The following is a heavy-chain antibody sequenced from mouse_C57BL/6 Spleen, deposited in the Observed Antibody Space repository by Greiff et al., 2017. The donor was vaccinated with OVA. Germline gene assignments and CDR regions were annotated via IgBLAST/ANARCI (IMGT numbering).Heavy chain of an antibody. D-gene: IGHD4-1*01. J-gene: IGHJ3*01. CDR2: LHPNSGST. CDR1: GYTFTSYW. V-gene: IGHV1-64*01. CDR3: ARSKDWNSWFAY. Sequence: VQLQQPVAELVKPGASVKLSCTASGYTFTSYWMHWVTQRPGQGLEWIGMLHPNSGSTNYNEKFKSKATLTVDKSSSTAYMQLSSLTSEDSAVYYCARSKDWNSWFAYWGQGTLVTVSA.